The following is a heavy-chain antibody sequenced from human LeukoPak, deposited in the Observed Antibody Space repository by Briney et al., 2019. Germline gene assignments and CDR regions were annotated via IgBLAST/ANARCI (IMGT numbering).Heavy chain of an antibody. Sequence: PSETLSLTCTVSGGSISSYYWSWIRQPPGKGLEWIGYIYHSGSTYYNPSLKSRVTISVDRSKNQFSLKLSSVTAADTAVYYCARGTWSPYYFDYWGQGTLVTVSS. D-gene: IGHD2-8*01. CDR2: IYHSGST. V-gene: IGHV4-59*12. J-gene: IGHJ4*02. CDR1: GGSISSYY. CDR3: ARGTWSPYYFDY.